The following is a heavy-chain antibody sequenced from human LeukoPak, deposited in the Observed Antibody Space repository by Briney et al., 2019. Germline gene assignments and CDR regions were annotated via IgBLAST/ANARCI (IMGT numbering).Heavy chain of an antibody. V-gene: IGHV3-23*01. CDR3: AKDGDGIQYFDF. Sequence: GGSLRLSCAASGFTFSSYDVTWVRQAPGKGLEWVSGISTSGGTTYYADSLKGRFTISRDNSKNTLSLQMNSLRAEDTAVYYCAKDGDGIQYFDFWGQGTLVTVSS. D-gene: IGHD5-24*01. J-gene: IGHJ4*02. CDR2: ISTSGGTT. CDR1: GFTFSSYD.